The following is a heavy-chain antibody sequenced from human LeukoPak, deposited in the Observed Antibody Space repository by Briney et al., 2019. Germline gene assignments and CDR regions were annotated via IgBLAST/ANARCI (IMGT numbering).Heavy chain of an antibody. J-gene: IGHJ4*02. CDR2: ISGSGGST. V-gene: IGHV3-23*01. CDR3: AKDSNYGGNSPLDY. Sequence: GGSLRLSCVAFDFTFSTHAMSWVRQAPGKGLEWVSTISGSGGSTYYADSVKGRFTISRDNAKNSLYLQMNSLRAEDTALYYCAKDSNYGGNSPLDYWGQGTLVTVSS. CDR1: DFTFSTHA. D-gene: IGHD4-23*01.